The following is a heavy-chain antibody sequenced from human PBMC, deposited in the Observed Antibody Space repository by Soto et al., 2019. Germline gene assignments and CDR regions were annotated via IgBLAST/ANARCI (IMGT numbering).Heavy chain of an antibody. J-gene: IGHJ4*02. CDR2: INHSGST. CDR1: GGSFSGYY. V-gene: IGHV4-34*01. CDR3: ARVKITGLFDY. D-gene: IGHD2-8*02. Sequence: QVQLQQWGAGLLKPSETLSLTCAVYGGSFSGYYWTWIRQPPGTGLEWIREINHSGSTNYNPSLKSRVTISVDTSKNQFSLKLTSVTAADTAVYYCARVKITGLFDYWGQGTLVTVSS.